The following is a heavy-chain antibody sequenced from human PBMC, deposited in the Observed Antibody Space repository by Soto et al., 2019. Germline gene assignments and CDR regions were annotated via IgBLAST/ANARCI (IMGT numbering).Heavy chain of an antibody. V-gene: IGHV3-66*01. Sequence: GGSLRLSCAASGFTVSSNYMSWVRQAPGKGLEWVSVIYSGGSTYYADSVKGRFTISRDNSKNTLYLQMNSLRAEDTAVYYCARGGYSYGYGPGMDYYMDVWGKGTKVTVSS. CDR1: GFTVSSNY. D-gene: IGHD5-18*01. CDR3: ARGGYSYGYGPGMDYYMDV. CDR2: IYSGGST. J-gene: IGHJ6*03.